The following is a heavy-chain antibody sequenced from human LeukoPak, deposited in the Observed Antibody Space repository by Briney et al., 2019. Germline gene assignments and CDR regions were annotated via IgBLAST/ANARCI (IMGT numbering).Heavy chain of an antibody. Sequence: SETLSLTCTVSGGSISSGGYFWSWIRQPAGKGLEWIGRFYASGSTNYNPSLQSRVTISVDTSKNQFSLKLTSVTAADTAVYYCALGNCPTTSCYPGVAFDIRGQGTMVTVSS. V-gene: IGHV4-61*02. CDR1: GGSISSGGYF. J-gene: IGHJ3*02. CDR2: FYASGST. CDR3: ALGNCPTTSCYPGVAFDI. D-gene: IGHD2-2*01.